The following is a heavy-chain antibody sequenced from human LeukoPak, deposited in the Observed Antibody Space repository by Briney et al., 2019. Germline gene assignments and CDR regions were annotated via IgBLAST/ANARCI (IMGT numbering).Heavy chain of an antibody. CDR1: GYTFTSYY. Sequence: ASVKVSCKASGYTFTSYYMHWVRQAPGQGLEWMGWINPNSGGTNYAQKFQGRVTMTRDTSISTAYMELSRLRSDDTAVYYCARDRQLWSPFDAFDIWGQGTMVTVSS. V-gene: IGHV1-2*02. J-gene: IGHJ3*02. CDR2: INPNSGGT. D-gene: IGHD5-18*01. CDR3: ARDRQLWSPFDAFDI.